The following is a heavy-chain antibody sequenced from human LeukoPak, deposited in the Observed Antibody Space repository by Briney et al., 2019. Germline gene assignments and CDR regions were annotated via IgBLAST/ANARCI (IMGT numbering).Heavy chain of an antibody. CDR3: ARGGRGITGTTWGY. D-gene: IGHD1-7*01. CDR1: GYTFTDYY. J-gene: IGHJ4*02. Sequence: GASVKVSCKASGYTFTDYYMHWVQQAPGKGLEWMGRVDPEDGETIYAEKFQGRVTITADTSTDTAYMELSSLRSEDTAVYYCARGGRGITGTTWGYWGQGTLVTVSS. V-gene: IGHV1-69-2*01. CDR2: VDPEDGET.